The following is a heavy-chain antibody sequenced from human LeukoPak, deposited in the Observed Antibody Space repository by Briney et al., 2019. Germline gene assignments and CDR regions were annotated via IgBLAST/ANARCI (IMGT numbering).Heavy chain of an antibody. Sequence: PGGSLTVSCAPSGFTVSSDYMTWVRQAPGKGLEWVSVTYPAGNTFYADSVKGRLTISRDNSKNTLFLQMNSLRVEDTAVYYCARARVTYYYGSGFDYWGQGTLVTVSS. J-gene: IGHJ4*02. V-gene: IGHV3-53*01. D-gene: IGHD3-10*01. CDR2: TYPAGNT. CDR1: GFTVSSDY. CDR3: ARARVTYYYGSGFDY.